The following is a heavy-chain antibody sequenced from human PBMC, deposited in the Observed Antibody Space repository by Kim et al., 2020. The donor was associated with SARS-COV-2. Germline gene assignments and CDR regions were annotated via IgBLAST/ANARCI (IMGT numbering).Heavy chain of an antibody. J-gene: IGHJ3*02. V-gene: IGHV3-21*01. CDR3: AREGEYGVKSDAFDI. CDR1: GFTFSSYS. Sequence: GGSLRLSCAASGFTFSSYSMNWVRQAPGKGLEWVSSISSSSSYIYYADSVKGRFTISRDNAKNSLYLQMNSLRAEDTAVYYCAREGEYGVKSDAFDIWGQGTMVTVSS. CDR2: ISSSSSYI. D-gene: IGHD4-17*01.